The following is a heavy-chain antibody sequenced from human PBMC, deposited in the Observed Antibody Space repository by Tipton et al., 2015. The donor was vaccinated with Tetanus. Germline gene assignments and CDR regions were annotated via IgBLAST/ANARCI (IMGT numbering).Heavy chain of an antibody. Sequence: SLRLSCAASGFRFNSYAMSWVRQAPGKGLEWVSGILAGGGSTYYADSVKGRFTMSRDNSQDTVSLQMNNLRAYDTAVYYCAKAWGAVVTLDYWGQGTLVTVSS. CDR1: GFRFNSYA. V-gene: IGHV3-23*01. CDR2: ILAGGGST. D-gene: IGHD3-22*01. CDR3: AKAWGAVVTLDY. J-gene: IGHJ4*02.